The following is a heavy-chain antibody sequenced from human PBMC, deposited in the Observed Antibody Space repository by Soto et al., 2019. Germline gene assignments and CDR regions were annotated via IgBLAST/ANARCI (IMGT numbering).Heavy chain of an antibody. V-gene: IGHV4-34*01. J-gene: IGHJ6*02. CDR2: INHSGST. CDR3: ARGRGYSYGYRAVAGTLGYGMDV. Sequence: SETLSLTCAVYGGSFSGYYWSWIRQPPGKGLEWIGEINHSGSTNYNPSLKSRVTISVDTSKNQFSLKLSSVTAADTAVYYCARGRGYSYGYRAVAGTLGYGMDVWGQGTTVTVSS. D-gene: IGHD5-18*01. CDR1: GGSFSGYY.